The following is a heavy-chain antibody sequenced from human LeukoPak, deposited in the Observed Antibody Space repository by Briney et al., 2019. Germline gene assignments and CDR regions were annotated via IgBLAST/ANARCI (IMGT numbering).Heavy chain of an antibody. Sequence: GASLRLSCAASGFTFSSYGMHWVRQAPGKGLEWVAVISYDGSNKYYADSVKGRFTISRDNSKNTLYLQMNSLRAEDTAVYYCAKTGRSYFDYWGQGTLVTVSS. D-gene: IGHD3-10*01. CDR2: ISYDGSNK. CDR1: GFTFSSYG. V-gene: IGHV3-30*18. CDR3: AKTGRSYFDY. J-gene: IGHJ4*02.